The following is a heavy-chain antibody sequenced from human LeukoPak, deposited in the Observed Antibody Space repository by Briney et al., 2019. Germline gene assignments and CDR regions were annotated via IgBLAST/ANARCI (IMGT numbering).Heavy chain of an antibody. CDR3: ARDGVGAYNWFDP. J-gene: IGHJ5*02. CDR1: GFTFRSYA. CDR2: ISSNGDNT. D-gene: IGHD1-26*01. Sequence: GGSLRLSCAASGFTFRSYAMYWVRQAPGKGLEYVSAISSNGDNTYYASSVKGRFTTSRDNSKNTLYLQMGSLRAEDMAGYYCARDGVGAYNWFDPWGQGTLVTVSS. V-gene: IGHV3-64*01.